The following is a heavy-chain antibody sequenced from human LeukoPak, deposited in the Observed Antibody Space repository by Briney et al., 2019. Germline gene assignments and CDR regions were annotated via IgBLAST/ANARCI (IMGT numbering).Heavy chain of an antibody. Sequence: SETLSLTCAVSGGSISSSNWWGWARQPPGKGLEWIGYLYNTGSTNYNPSLKSRVTISVGTSKNQFSLKVTSVTAADTAVYFCARIWFGLRRLYYFDYWGQGTLVSVSS. CDR2: LYNTGST. J-gene: IGHJ4*02. CDR1: GGSISSSNW. D-gene: IGHD3-10*01. V-gene: IGHV4-4*02. CDR3: ARIWFGLRRLYYFDY.